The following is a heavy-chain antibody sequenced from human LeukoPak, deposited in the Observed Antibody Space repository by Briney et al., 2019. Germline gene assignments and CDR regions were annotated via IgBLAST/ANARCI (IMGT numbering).Heavy chain of an antibody. J-gene: IGHJ6*03. Sequence: ASVKVSCMASGYTLPSYGISWVRQAPGQGLEWMGWISAYNGNTNYAQKPQGRVTLTTDTSTSTAYMELRSLRSDDTAVYYCARDYGSGYLGGYYYYYMDVWGKGTTVTVSS. D-gene: IGHD3-22*01. V-gene: IGHV1-18*01. CDR1: GYTLPSYG. CDR2: ISAYNGNT. CDR3: ARDYGSGYLGGYYYYYMDV.